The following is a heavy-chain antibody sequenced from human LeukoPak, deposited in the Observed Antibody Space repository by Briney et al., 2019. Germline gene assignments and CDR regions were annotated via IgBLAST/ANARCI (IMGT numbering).Heavy chain of an antibody. CDR2: IYYSGST. D-gene: IGHD6-13*01. CDR1: GGSISSYY. V-gene: IGHV4-59*01. Sequence: PSETLSLTCTVSGGSISSYYWSWIRQPPGKGLEWIGYIYYSGSTNYNPSLKSRVTISVDTSKNQFSLKLSSVTAADTAVYYCARKRGQLDLYFQHWGQGTLVTVSS. J-gene: IGHJ1*01. CDR3: ARKRGQLDLYFQH.